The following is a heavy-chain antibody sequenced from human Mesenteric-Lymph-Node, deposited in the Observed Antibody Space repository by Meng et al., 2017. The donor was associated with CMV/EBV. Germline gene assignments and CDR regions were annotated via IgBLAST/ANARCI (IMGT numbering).Heavy chain of an antibody. D-gene: IGHD3-10*01. V-gene: IGHV3-30*12. Sequence: GESLKISCAASGFTFSSYGMHWVRQAPGKGLEWVAVISYDGSNKYYADSVKGRFTISRDNSKNTLYLQMNSLRAEDTAVYYCARHHWGGGFDYWGQGTLVTVSS. CDR3: ARHHWGGGFDY. CDR2: ISYDGSNK. CDR1: GFTFSSYG. J-gene: IGHJ4*02.